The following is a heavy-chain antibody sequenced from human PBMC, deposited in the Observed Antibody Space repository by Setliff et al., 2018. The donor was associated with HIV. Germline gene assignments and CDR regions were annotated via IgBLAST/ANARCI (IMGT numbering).Heavy chain of an antibody. CDR2: INPNSGGT. CDR1: GYTFNSYY. D-gene: IGHD3-10*01. V-gene: IGHV1-2*06. J-gene: IGHJ6*03. Sequence: GASLKVSCKLSGYTFNSYYMHWMRQAPGQGREWKGRINPNSGGTNYAQTFQGRVTMTRDTSISTAYMELSRLRSDDTAVYYCARDRGMVRGAHPPRYYYYMDVWGKGTTVTAP. CDR3: ARDRGMVRGAHPPRYYYYMDV.